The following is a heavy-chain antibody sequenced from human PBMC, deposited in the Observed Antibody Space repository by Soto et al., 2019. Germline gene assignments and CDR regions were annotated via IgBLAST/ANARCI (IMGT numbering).Heavy chain of an antibody. CDR2: ISGSGFKK. V-gene: IGHV3-23*01. D-gene: IGHD1-26*01. Sequence: PVGSLRLSCAASGFIFENFGMSWVRQAPGKGLEWISSISGSGFKKYYAGSVKGRFTISRDNSKSTVYLELNNLSAEDTAVYHCAKNQGVELVPLATVDWFDPWGQGSVVTVSS. J-gene: IGHJ5*02. CDR3: AKNQGVELVPLATVDWFDP. CDR1: GFIFENFG.